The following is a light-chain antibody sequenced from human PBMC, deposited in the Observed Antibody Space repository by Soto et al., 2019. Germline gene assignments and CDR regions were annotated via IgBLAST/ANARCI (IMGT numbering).Light chain of an antibody. CDR1: QRLTMW. J-gene: IGKJ1*01. V-gene: IGKV1-5*03. CDR3: QHWTDYSWT. CDR2: KTS. Sequence: DIHMTQSPSTLSASVGDRVTITGRASQRLTMWLAWYQQNPGKAPNLLFYKTSSLESGVPSRFSGSGSGTEFALAISSLQPDDFATYYCQHWTDYSWTFGQGTKVEVK.